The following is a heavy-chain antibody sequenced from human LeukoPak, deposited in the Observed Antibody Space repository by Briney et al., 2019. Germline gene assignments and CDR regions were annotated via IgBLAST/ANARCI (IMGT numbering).Heavy chain of an antibody. CDR1: GFTFSSYT. CDR2: IGTSSSTI. V-gene: IGHV3-48*01. D-gene: IGHD3-9*01. J-gene: IGHJ6*02. CDR3: AKDLVDILTGYGPSYYYYYGMDV. Sequence: GGSLRLSCAASGFTFSSYTMNWVRQAPGKGLEWVSYIGTSSSTIYYADSVKGRFTISRDNAKNTLYLQMNSLRAEDTALYYCAKDLVDILTGYGPSYYYYYGMDVWGQGTTVTVSS.